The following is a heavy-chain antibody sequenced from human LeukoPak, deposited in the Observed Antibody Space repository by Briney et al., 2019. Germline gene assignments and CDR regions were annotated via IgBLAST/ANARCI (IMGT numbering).Heavy chain of an antibody. J-gene: IGHJ5*02. Sequence: PGGSLRLSRAASGFPFSSYAVSWVRQAPGKGLEWVSAISGSGGSTYYADSVKGRFTISRDNSKNTLYLQMNSLRAEDTAVYYCAKAQLTGDNWFDPWGQGTLVTVSS. CDR3: AKAQLTGDNWFDP. V-gene: IGHV3-23*01. CDR1: GFPFSSYA. D-gene: IGHD1-20*01. CDR2: ISGSGGST.